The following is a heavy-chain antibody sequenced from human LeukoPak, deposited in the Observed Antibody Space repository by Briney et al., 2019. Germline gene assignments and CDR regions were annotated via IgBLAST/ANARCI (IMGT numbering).Heavy chain of an antibody. CDR3: ARDRSPYGLDAFDI. V-gene: IGHV1-69*01. D-gene: IGHD4-17*01. CDR1: GGTFSSYA. CDR2: IIPIFGTA. J-gene: IGHJ3*02. Sequence: SVEVSCKASGGTFSSYAISWVRQAPGQGLEWMGGIIPIFGTANYAQKFQGRVTITADESTSTAYMELSSLRSEDTAVYYCARDRSPYGLDAFDIWGQGTMVTVSS.